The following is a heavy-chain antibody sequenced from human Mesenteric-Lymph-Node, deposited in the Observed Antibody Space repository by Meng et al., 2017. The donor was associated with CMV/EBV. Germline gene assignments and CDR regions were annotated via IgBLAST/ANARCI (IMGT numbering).Heavy chain of an antibody. J-gene: IGHJ4*02. Sequence: LRLSCAASGFTFSFYNMNWVRQAPGKGLEWLASVSSTSNYIFYTDSVRGRFTISRDNAQSSLYLQMNSLRAEDTAVYYCSFGEGYFDYWGQGALVTVSS. CDR1: GFTFSFYN. CDR3: SFGEGYFDY. D-gene: IGHD3-10*01. V-gene: IGHV3-21*01. CDR2: VSSTSNYI.